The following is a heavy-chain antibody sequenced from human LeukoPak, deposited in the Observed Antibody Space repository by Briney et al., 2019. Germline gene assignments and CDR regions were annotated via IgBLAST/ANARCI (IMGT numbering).Heavy chain of an antibody. J-gene: IGHJ4*02. CDR3: ARGRGGYFYTLIDY. CDR2: IKQDETEK. Sequence: GGSLRLSCAASGFTFSNYWMNWVRQAPGKGLEWVASIKQDETEKYYVDSVKGRFTISRDNAKNSLYLQMNSLRAEDTAVYYCARGRGGYFYTLIDYWGQGILVTVSS. CDR1: GFTFSNYW. V-gene: IGHV3-7*01. D-gene: IGHD3-22*01.